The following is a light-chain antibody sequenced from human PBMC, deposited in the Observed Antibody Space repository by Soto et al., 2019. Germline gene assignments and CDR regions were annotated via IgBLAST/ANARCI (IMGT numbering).Light chain of an antibody. J-gene: IGKJ5*01. Sequence: EIVLTQSPATLSVSPGERVTLSCRASQSVDINLAWYQQKPGQAPRLLIYGASTRATDMPGRFSGRGAGAEFTLTISSLEPEDSAVYYCQQRHMWPITFGQGTRLEIK. CDR3: QQRHMWPIT. CDR1: QSVDIN. CDR2: GAS. V-gene: IGKV3-15*01.